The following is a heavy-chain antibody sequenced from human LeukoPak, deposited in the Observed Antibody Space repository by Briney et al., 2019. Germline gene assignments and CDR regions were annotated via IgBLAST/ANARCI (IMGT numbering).Heavy chain of an antibody. V-gene: IGHV3-48*03. CDR3: ARAVGANA. CDR2: ISSSGGGI. CDR1: GFTFSSYS. D-gene: IGHD1-26*01. J-gene: IGHJ5*02. Sequence: GGSLRLSCAASGFTFSSYSFHWVRQAREKGLEWVSYISSSGGGIYYANSVKGRFTISRDNAKNSLYLQMNSLRAEDTAVYYCARAVGANAWGQGTLVTVSS.